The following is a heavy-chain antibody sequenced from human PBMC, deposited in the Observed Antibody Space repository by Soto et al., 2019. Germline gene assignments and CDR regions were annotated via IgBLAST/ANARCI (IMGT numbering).Heavy chain of an antibody. CDR2: ISWDSRSV. CDR3: AKDSIRRSFSRSSTRARDAFDI. CDR1: GFTFEDYA. Sequence: EVHLVESGGGLVQPGGSLRLSCAVSGFTFEDYAMHWVRQAPGKGLEWVSGISWDSRSVAYADSVKGRFTISRDNAKNSLHLQMNSLRAEDTAVYYCAKDSIRRSFSRSSTRARDAFDIWGQGTMVTVSS. J-gene: IGHJ3*02. V-gene: IGHV3-9*01. D-gene: IGHD6-6*01.